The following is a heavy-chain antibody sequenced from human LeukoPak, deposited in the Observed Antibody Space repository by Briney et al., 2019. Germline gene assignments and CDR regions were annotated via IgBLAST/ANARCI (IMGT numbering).Heavy chain of an antibody. CDR3: ARGSYAYYDSSGYYSSQGPLWS. Sequence: ASVTVSCTASGYTFTGYYMHWVRQAPGQGLEWMGWINPNSGGTNYAQKFQGWVTMARDTSINTAYMELSRLRSDDTAVYYCARGSYAYYDSSGYYSSQGPLWSWGQGTLVTVSS. CDR2: INPNSGGT. CDR1: GYTFTGYY. J-gene: IGHJ5*02. V-gene: IGHV1-2*04. D-gene: IGHD3-22*01.